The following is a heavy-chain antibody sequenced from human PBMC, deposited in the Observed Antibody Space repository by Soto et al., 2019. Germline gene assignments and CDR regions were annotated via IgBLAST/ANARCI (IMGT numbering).Heavy chain of an antibody. CDR3: ARRGGWFGELSFSHFDF. V-gene: IGHV4-39*01. J-gene: IGHJ4*02. CDR2: VYFNGNT. Sequence: QVQLQESGPGLVKASETLSLTCTVSRNSIISSNYYWGWIRQPPGKGLEWIGIVYFNGNTYYNPSLKSRVTISVDTSKNQFFLKLTSLTGADTAMYYCARRGGWFGELSFSHFDFWGQGALVTVSS. CDR1: RNSIISSNYY. D-gene: IGHD3-10*01.